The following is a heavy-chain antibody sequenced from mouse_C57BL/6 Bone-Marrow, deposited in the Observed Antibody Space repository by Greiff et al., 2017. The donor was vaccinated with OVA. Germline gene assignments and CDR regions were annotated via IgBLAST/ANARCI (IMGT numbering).Heavy chain of an antibody. CDR1: GYAFSSYW. D-gene: IGHD1-1*01. CDR2: IYPGDGAT. V-gene: IGHV1-80*01. J-gene: IGHJ2*01. CDR3: AREGYYGFFDY. Sequence: QVQLQQSGAELVKPGASVKISCKASGYAFSSYWMNWVKQRPGKGLEWIGQIYPGDGATNYNGKFKGKATLTADKSSSTAYMQLSSLTSEDSAVYVCAREGYYGFFDYWGQGTTLTVSS.